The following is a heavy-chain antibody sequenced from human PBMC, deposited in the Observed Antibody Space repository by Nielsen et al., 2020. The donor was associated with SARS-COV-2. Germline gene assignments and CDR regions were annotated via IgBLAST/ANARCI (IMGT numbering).Heavy chain of an antibody. CDR2: ISYDGSNK. CDR1: GFTFSSYG. V-gene: IGHV3-30*03. Sequence: GGSLRLSCAASGFTFSSYGMHWVRQAPGKGLEWVAVISYDGSNKYYADSVKGRFTISRDNSKNTLYLQMNSLKTEDTAVYYCTTDPPLRNIAAAGNRYYYYMDVWGKGTTVTVSS. D-gene: IGHD6-13*01. CDR3: TTDPPLRNIAAAGNRYYYYMDV. J-gene: IGHJ6*03.